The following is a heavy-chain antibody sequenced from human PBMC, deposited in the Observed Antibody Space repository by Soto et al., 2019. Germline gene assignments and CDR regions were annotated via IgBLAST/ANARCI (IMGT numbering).Heavy chain of an antibody. V-gene: IGHV1-69*06. CDR3: ARGGDLRAAGVYYYGMDV. Sequence: QVQLVQSGAEVKKPGSSVKVSCKASGGTFSSYAISWVRQAPGQGLEWMGGIIPIFGTANYAQKFQGRVTITADKSTSTAYMELSSLRSEDTAVYYCARGGDLRAAGVYYYGMDVWGQGTTGTVSS. CDR1: GGTFSSYA. D-gene: IGHD6-13*01. J-gene: IGHJ6*02. CDR2: IIPIFGTA.